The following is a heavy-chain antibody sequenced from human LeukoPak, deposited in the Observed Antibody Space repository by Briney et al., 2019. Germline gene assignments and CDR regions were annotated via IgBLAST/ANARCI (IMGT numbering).Heavy chain of an antibody. D-gene: IGHD6-13*01. Sequence: GGSLRLSCAASGFTFSSYSMNWVRQAPGKGLEWVSYISSSGSTIYYADSVKGRFTISRDNAKNSLYLQMNSLRAEDTAVYYRARAASSSWPDYWGQGTLVTVSS. CDR3: ARAASSSWPDY. J-gene: IGHJ4*02. CDR1: GFTFSSYS. V-gene: IGHV3-48*04. CDR2: ISSSGSTI.